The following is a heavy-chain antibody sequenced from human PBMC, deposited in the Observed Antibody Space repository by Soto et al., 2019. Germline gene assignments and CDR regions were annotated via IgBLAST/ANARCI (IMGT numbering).Heavy chain of an antibody. CDR1: GFILSVSA. J-gene: IGHJ6*02. Sequence: EVQLVESGGGLVQPGGSLKLSCEASGFILSVSAVHWVRQASGKGLEWLGRIRSTANNYATAYAESVKGRFTISRDDSKNAAYLQMNSLKTEDTAVYYCTILEYGVDVWGRGTTVTVSS. V-gene: IGHV3-73*02. CDR3: TILEYGVDV. CDR2: IRSTANNYAT.